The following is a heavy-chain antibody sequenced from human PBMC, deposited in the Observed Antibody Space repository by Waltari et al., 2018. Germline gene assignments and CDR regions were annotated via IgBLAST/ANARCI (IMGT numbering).Heavy chain of an antibody. CDR3: AKRDRGVETAMARYWYFDL. J-gene: IGHJ2*01. CDR2: ISGRGGTP. D-gene: IGHD5-18*01. V-gene: IGHV3-23*01. CDR1: GFPFTLYA. Sequence: EVQLLESGGALVHPGGSLSLSWSASGFPFTLYALNRVRKAPGKGLEWVSGISGRGGTPSYADSGKGRFTISRDNSKNTLYLQMNNLRAEDTALYYCAKRDRGVETAMARYWYFDLWGRGTLVTVSS.